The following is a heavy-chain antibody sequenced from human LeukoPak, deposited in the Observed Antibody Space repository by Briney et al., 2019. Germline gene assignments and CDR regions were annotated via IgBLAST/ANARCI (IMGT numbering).Heavy chain of an antibody. V-gene: IGHV4-38-2*02. CDR1: GYSISSGYY. J-gene: IGHJ5*02. D-gene: IGHD2-2*01. Sequence: PSETLSLTCTVSGYSISSGYYWGWIRQPPGKGLEWIGSIYHSGSTYYNPSLKSRVTISVDTSKNQFSLKLSSVTAADTAVYYCAREPAATGWFDPWGQGTLVTVSS. CDR2: IYHSGST. CDR3: AREPAATGWFDP.